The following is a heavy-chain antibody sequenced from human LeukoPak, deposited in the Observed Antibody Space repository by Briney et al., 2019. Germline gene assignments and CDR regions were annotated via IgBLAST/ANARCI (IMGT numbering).Heavy chain of an antibody. CDR1: GFTFSTYS. Sequence: PTGSMRLSCAASGFTFSTYSLNWGLQAPGKGLELGSSISSSNSYINFTHSANGRFTISRDNAKNSVYLQMNSLRAEDTAVYYCARAGHIVVGPDYWGQGTVVPVSS. CDR2: ISSSNSYI. D-gene: IGHD2-21*01. V-gene: IGHV3-21*01. J-gene: IGHJ4*02. CDR3: ARAGHIVVGPDY.